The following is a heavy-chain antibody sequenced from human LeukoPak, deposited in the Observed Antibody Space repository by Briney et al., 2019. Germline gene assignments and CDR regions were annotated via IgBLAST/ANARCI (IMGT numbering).Heavy chain of an antibody. J-gene: IGHJ3*02. CDR2: ISYDGSNK. CDR3: AKVPDAMMPDDAFDI. Sequence: GGSLRLSCAASGFTFSSYGMPWVRQAPGKGLEWVAVISYDGSNKYYADSVKGRFTISRDNSKNTLYLQMTSLRTEDTAVYYCAKVPDAMMPDDAFDIWGQGTMVTVSS. V-gene: IGHV3-30*18. CDR1: GFTFSSYG. D-gene: IGHD2-2*01.